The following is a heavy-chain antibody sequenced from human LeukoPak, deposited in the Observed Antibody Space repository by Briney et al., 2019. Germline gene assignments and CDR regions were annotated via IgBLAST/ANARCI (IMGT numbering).Heavy chain of an antibody. J-gene: IGHJ4*02. Sequence: SETLSLTCTVSGGSISSSSYYWGWIRQPPGKGLEWIGSIYYSGSTYYNPSLKSRVTISVDTSKNQFSLKLSSVTAAGTAVYYCARNTRFLEWPYFDYWGQGTLVTVSS. CDR3: ARNTRFLEWPYFDY. D-gene: IGHD3-3*01. CDR2: IYYSGST. CDR1: GGSISSSSYY. V-gene: IGHV4-39*01.